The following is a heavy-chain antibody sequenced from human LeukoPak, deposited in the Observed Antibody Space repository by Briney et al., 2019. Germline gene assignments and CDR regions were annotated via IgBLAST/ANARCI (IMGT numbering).Heavy chain of an antibody. CDR1: SIGSSSYY. CDR3: ARDRDGYPYYFDY. V-gene: IGHV4-39*07. J-gene: IGHJ4*02. D-gene: IGHD5-24*01. Sequence: SETLSLTCTGSIGSSSYYWGWIRQPPGKGLEWIGSVYYSGSTYYNPSLKSRVTISVDTSKNQFSLKLSSVTAADTAVYYCARDRDGYPYYFDYWGQGTLVTVSS. CDR2: VYYSGST.